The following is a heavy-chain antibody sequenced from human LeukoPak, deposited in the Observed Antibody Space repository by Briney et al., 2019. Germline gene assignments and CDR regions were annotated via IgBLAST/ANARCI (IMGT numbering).Heavy chain of an antibody. Sequence: SGGSLRLSCAASGFTFSTYWMHWVRQAPGKGLEWVSGIGGSGAGTYYAVSVKGRFTISRDNSKNTLYLQMNSLRAEDTAVYYCATTLHSGYYDLYWGQGTLVTVSS. CDR2: IGGSGAGT. D-gene: IGHD3-22*01. V-gene: IGHV3-23*01. J-gene: IGHJ4*02. CDR3: ATTLHSGYYDLY. CDR1: GFTFSTYW.